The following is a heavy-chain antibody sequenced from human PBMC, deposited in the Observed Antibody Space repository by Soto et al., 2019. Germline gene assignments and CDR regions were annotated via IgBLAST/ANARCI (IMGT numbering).Heavy chain of an antibody. J-gene: IGHJ5*02. V-gene: IGHV3-23*01. D-gene: IGHD6-6*01. CDR2: ISGSGGST. CDR1: GFTFSSYA. CDR3: AKDLGAARANWFDP. Sequence: TGGSLRLSCAASGFTFSSYAMSCVRQAPGKGLEWVSAISGSGGSTYYADSVKGRFTISRDNSKNTLYLQMNSLRAEDTAVYYCAKDLGAARANWFDPWGQGTLVTVSS.